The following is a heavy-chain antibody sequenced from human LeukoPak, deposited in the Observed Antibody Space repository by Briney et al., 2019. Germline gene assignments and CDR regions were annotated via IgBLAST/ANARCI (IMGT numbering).Heavy chain of an antibody. V-gene: IGHV4-39*01. D-gene: IGHD3-10*01. CDR3: ARDPRHYYGSGSSSINWFDP. CDR1: GGSISSSSYY. CDR2: IYYSGST. J-gene: IGHJ5*02. Sequence: SETLSLTCTVSGGSISSSSYYWGWIRQPPGKGLEWIGSIYYSGSTYYNPSLKSRVTISVDTPKNQFSLKLSSVTAADTAVYYCARDPRHYYGSGSSSINWFDPWGQGTLVTVSS.